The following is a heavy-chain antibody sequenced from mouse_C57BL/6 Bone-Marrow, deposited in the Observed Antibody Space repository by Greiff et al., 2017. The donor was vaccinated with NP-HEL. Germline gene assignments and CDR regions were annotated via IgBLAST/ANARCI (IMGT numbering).Heavy chain of an antibody. CDR3: TRERFDGYYVRWYFDV. CDR2: ISSGGDYI. CDR1: GFTFSSYA. Sequence: EVKLMESGEGLVKPGGSLKLSCAASGFTFSSYAMSWVRQTPEKRLEWVAYISSGGDYIYYADTVKGRFTISRDNARNTLYLQMSSLKSEDTAVYYCTRERFDGYYVRWYFDVWGTGTTVTVSS. D-gene: IGHD2-3*01. J-gene: IGHJ1*03. V-gene: IGHV5-9-1*02.